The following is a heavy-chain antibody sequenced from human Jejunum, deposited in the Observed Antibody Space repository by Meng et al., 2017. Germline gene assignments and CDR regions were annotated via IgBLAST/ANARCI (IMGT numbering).Heavy chain of an antibody. Sequence: QITLKESGPTLVNPTETLTLTCTFSGFSLSTSGVGVGWIRQPPGKALEWLVVIYWDDDKRYSPSLKSRLSITKDTAKNLVVLAMTNMDPVDTATYFCAHRSSYSSTWDTPIFDYWGQGTLVTVSS. CDR2: IYWDDDK. CDR3: AHRSSYSSTWDTPIFDY. V-gene: IGHV2-5*02. CDR1: GFSLSTSGVG. J-gene: IGHJ4*02. D-gene: IGHD6-13*01.